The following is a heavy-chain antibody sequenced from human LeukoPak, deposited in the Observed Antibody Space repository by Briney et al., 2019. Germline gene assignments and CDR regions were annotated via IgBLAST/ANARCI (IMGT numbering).Heavy chain of an antibody. J-gene: IGHJ5*02. CDR1: GDSVSSNSAA. CDR2: TFYRSKWYN. V-gene: IGHV6-1*01. D-gene: IGHD6-13*01. CDR3: ARGVSSSWARFDP. Sequence: SQTLSLTCAISGDSVSSNSAAWNWIRQSPSRGLEWLGRTFYRSKWYNDYAVSVQSRITINPDTSKNQFSLQLKSVTPEGTAVYYCARGVSSSWARFDPWGQGTLVTVSS.